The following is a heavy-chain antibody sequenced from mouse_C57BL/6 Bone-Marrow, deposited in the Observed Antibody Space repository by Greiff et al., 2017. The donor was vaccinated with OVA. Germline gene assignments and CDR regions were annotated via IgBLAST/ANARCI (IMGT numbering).Heavy chain of an antibody. CDR2: IAPSDSYI. D-gene: IGHD1-1*01. Sequence: QVQLQPPGAALVRPGTSVKLSCKASGYTFTNYWMHWVKPRPGQGLEWIGVIAPSDSYINYNQKFKGRATLTVDTSSSTAYMHLSSLTSEDSAVYYCAHYGSRLYLHYWGQGTSLTVSS. CDR1: GYTFTNYW. J-gene: IGHJ2*02. CDR3: AHYGSRLYLHY. V-gene: IGHV1-59*01.